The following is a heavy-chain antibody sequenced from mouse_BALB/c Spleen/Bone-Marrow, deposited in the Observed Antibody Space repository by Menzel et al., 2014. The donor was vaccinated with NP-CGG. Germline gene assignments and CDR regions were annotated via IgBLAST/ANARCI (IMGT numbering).Heavy chain of an antibody. CDR3: ARSGDGPFAY. D-gene: IGHD2-3*01. V-gene: IGHV14-3*02. J-gene: IGHJ3*01. CDR2: IDPANGIT. Sequence: EVQLQQSGAELVKPGASVKLSCTASGFNIKDNYTHWVKQRPEQGLEWIGRIDPANGITKYGPKFQGKTTITTDTSSNTAYLQLSSLTSEDTAVYYCARSGDGPFAYWGQGTLVTVSA. CDR1: GFNIKDNY.